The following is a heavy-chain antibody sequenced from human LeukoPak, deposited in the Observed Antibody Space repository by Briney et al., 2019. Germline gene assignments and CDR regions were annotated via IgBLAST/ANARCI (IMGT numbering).Heavy chain of an antibody. D-gene: IGHD4-17*01. J-gene: IGHJ4*02. CDR1: GFTFSSYG. V-gene: IGHV3-30*02. Sequence: PGGSLRLSCAASGFTFSSYGMHWVRQAPGKGLEWVAFTRYDGSNKYYADSVKGRFTISRDNSKNTLYLQMNSLRAEDTAVYYCAKDQDDYGGSFDYWGQGTLVTVSS. CDR2: TRYDGSNK. CDR3: AKDQDDYGGSFDY.